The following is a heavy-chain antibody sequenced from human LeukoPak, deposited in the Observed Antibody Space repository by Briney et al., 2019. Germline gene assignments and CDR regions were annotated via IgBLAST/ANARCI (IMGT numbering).Heavy chain of an antibody. D-gene: IGHD3-10*01. J-gene: IGHJ6*02. Sequence: GGSLRLSCAASGFTFSTYIMNWVRQAPGKGLEWVSYISGGGNTIYYADSVKGRFTVSRDNAKNSLFLQMNSLRAEDTAVYYCARERYYGSGRASAMDVWGQGTTVTVSS. CDR2: ISGGGNTI. CDR3: ARERYYGSGRASAMDV. CDR1: GFTFSTYI. V-gene: IGHV3-48*01.